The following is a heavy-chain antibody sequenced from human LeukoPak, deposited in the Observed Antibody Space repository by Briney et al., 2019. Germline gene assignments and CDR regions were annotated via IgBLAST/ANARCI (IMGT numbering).Heavy chain of an antibody. Sequence: SVKVSCKASGGTFSSYAISWVRQAPGQGLEWMGGIIPIFGTANYAQKFQGRVTITADKSTSTAYMELSSLRSEDTAVYYCARARSGYYGSGSWRGYYYMDVWGKGTTVTVSS. J-gene: IGHJ6*03. D-gene: IGHD3-10*01. CDR2: IIPIFGTA. CDR1: GGTFSSYA. V-gene: IGHV1-69*06. CDR3: ARARSGYYGSGSWRGYYYMDV.